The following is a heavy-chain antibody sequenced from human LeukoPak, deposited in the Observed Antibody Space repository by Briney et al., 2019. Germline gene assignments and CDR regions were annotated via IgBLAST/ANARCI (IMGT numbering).Heavy chain of an antibody. Sequence: GGSLRLSCAASGFTFSDYYISWIRQAPGKGLEWVSYISGTTITIHYADSVKGRFTISRDNAKTSLYLQMNSLRAEDTAVYYCARDLSGVAGYTYGRGIDYWGQGTLVTVSS. CDR1: GFTFSDYY. CDR3: ARDLSGVAGYTYGRGIDY. CDR2: ISGTTITI. J-gene: IGHJ4*02. V-gene: IGHV3-11*04. D-gene: IGHD5-18*01.